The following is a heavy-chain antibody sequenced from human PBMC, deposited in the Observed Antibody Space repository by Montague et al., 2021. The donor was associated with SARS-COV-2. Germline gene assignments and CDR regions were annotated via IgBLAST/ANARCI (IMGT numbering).Heavy chain of an antibody. CDR2: IYYSGST. V-gene: IGHV4-39*07. CDR1: GGSISSSSYY. J-gene: IGHJ4*02. D-gene: IGHD5-18*01. CDR3: ARGIRRTWIQLWVRSVFDY. Sequence: SETLSLTCTVSGGSISSSSYYWGWIRQPPGKGLEWIGSIYYSGSTYYNPSLKSRVTISVDTSKNQFSLKLSSVTAADTAVYYCARGIRRTWIQLWVRSVFDYWGQGTLVTVSS.